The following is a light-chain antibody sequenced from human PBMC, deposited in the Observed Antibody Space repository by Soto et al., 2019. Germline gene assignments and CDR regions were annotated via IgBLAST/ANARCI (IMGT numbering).Light chain of an antibody. V-gene: IGKV3-15*01. CDR2: GAS. CDR1: QSVSRH. Sequence: EIVMAQSPATLSVSSGGRATLSFRASQSVSRHLAWYQQKPGQAPRLLIYGASTRATGIPARFSGSGSGTEFTLTINSLQSEDFAVYYCQQYNNWPITFGQGTRLEI. CDR3: QQYNNWPIT. J-gene: IGKJ5*01.